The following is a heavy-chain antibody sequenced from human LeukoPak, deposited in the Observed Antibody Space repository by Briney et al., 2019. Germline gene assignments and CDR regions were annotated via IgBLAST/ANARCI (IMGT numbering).Heavy chain of an antibody. CDR3: ASPSGSYYDAFDI. J-gene: IGHJ3*02. CDR2: INPNSGGT. V-gene: IGHV1-2*02. D-gene: IGHD1-26*01. Sequence: GASVKVSCKASGYTFTGYYMHWVRQAPGQGLEWMGWINPNSGGTNYAQKFQGRATMTRDTSISTAYMELSRLRSDDTAVYYCASPSGSYYDAFDIWGQGTMVTVSS. CDR1: GYTFTGYY.